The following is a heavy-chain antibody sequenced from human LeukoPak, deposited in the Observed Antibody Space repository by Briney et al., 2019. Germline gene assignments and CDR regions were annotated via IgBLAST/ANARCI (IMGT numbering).Heavy chain of an antibody. D-gene: IGHD3-22*01. Sequence: PSETLSLTCTVSGGSISSGGFHWGWIRQPPGKGLEWVGVIHYSGSTSYTPSLKSRVTMSVDTSKNQFSLKLSSVTAADTAVYYCARDRRGYYDSSGYFDYWGQGTLVTVSS. V-gene: IGHV4-39*07. CDR1: GGSISSGGFH. CDR2: IHYSGST. J-gene: IGHJ4*02. CDR3: ARDRRGYYDSSGYFDY.